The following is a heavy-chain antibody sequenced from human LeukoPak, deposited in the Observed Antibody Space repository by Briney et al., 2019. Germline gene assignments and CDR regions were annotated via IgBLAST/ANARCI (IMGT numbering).Heavy chain of an antibody. J-gene: IGHJ3*02. D-gene: IGHD2-15*01. CDR2: ISSSSSYI. V-gene: IGHV3-21*01. CDR1: GFTFSNYA. Sequence: GGSVRLSCVVSGFTFSNYAMNWVRQAPGKGLEWVSSISSSSSYIYYADSVKGRFTISRDNAKNSLYLQMNSLRAEDTAVYYCARVIDRYCSGGSCTAFDIWGQGTMVTVSS. CDR3: ARVIDRYCSGGSCTAFDI.